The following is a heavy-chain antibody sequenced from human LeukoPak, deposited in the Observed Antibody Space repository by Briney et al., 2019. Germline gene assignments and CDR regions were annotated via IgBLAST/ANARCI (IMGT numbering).Heavy chain of an antibody. CDR1: GFTFDDYG. D-gene: IGHD6-13*01. CDR2: INWNGGST. J-gene: IGHJ3*02. Sequence: PGGSLRLSCAASGFTFDDYGMSWVRQAPGKGLEWVSGINWNGGSTGYADSVKGRFTISRDNAKNSLYLQMNSLRVEDTAVYYCARVGYSRTWHSGSAFDIWGQGTMVTVSS. CDR3: ARVGYSRTWHSGSAFDI. V-gene: IGHV3-20*04.